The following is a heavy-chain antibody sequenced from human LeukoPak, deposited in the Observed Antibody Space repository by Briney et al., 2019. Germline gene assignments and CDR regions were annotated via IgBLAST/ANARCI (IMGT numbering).Heavy chain of an antibody. CDR3: ARARLGGTPYHYGLDV. CDR2: IGGGGEST. CDR1: GFTFSSYA. D-gene: IGHD1-26*01. Sequence: GGSLRLSWAASGFTFSSYAMSWVRQAPGKGLEWVSTIGGGGESTYYADSVKGRFTISRDNSKNTLYLQMNSLRAEDTAVYYCARARLGGTPYHYGLDVCGQGTTVTVSS. V-gene: IGHV3-23*01. J-gene: IGHJ6*02.